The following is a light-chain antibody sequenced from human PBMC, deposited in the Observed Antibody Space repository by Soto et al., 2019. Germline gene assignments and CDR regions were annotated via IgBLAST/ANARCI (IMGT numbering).Light chain of an antibody. CDR2: DTS. J-gene: IGKJ5*01. CDR3: QQRSNWPPIT. V-gene: IGKV3-11*01. Sequence: YLAWYQQKPGQAPRLLIYDTSNRATGVPARFSGSGSGTDFTLTISSLEPEDFAVYYCQQRSNWPPITFGQGTRLEIK. CDR1: Y.